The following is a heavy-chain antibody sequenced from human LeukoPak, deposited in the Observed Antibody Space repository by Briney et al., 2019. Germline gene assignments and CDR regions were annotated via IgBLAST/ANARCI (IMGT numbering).Heavy chain of an antibody. CDR3: ARGTVAGFSGSYSDY. D-gene: IGHD1-26*01. J-gene: IGHJ4*02. CDR1: GYTFTNYA. CDR2: VNAGNGNT. V-gene: IGHV1-3*01. Sequence: ASVKVSCKASGYTFTNYAMHWVRQAPGQRLEWMGWVNAGNGNTKYSQKFQGRVTMTRDTSTSTVYMELRSLRSEDTAVYYCARGTVAGFSGSYSDYWGQGTLVTVSS.